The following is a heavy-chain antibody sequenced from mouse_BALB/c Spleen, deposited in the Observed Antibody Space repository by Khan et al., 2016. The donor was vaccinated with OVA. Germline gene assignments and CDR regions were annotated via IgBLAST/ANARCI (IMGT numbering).Heavy chain of an antibody. CDR2: ITYSGRT. CDR3: ARWFAY. CDR1: GYSITSDYA. J-gene: IGHJ3*01. Sequence: EVQLQESGPGLVKPSQSLSLTCTVTGYSITSDYAWNWIRQFPGNKLEWMGYITYSGRTSYIPSLKGRISITRDTSKNQFFLQLNSVTTEDTATYYCARWFAYWGKGTLVTVSA. V-gene: IGHV3-2*02.